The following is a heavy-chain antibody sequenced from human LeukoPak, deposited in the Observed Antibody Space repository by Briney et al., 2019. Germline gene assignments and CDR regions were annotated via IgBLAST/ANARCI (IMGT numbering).Heavy chain of an antibody. D-gene: IGHD3-22*01. V-gene: IGHV3-53*01. J-gene: IGHJ4*02. CDR3: ARVQYYYDSSGYYTFYFDY. CDR1: GFTVSSNY. CDR2: IYSGGST. Sequence: GGSLRLSCAVSGFTVSSNYMSWVRQAPGKGLEWVSVIYSGGSTYYADSVKGRFTISRDNSKNTLYLQMNSLRAEDTAVYYCARVQYYYDSSGYYTFYFDYWGQGTLVTVSS.